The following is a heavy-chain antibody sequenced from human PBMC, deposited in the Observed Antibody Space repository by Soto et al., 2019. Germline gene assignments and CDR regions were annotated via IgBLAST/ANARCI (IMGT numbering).Heavy chain of an antibody. CDR2: MDPNSGNT. D-gene: IGHD3-22*01. V-gene: IGHV1-8*01. J-gene: IGHJ6*02. Sequence: ASVKVSCKASGYTFTRYDIKWGRQGTGRGDERMGWMDPNSGNTGYAQKFQGRVTMTRNTSISTAYMELSSLRSEDTAVYYCARGERYYYDSSGYPRFYYYYGMDVWGQGTTVTVSS. CDR1: GYTFTRYD. CDR3: ARGERYYYDSSGYPRFYYYYGMDV.